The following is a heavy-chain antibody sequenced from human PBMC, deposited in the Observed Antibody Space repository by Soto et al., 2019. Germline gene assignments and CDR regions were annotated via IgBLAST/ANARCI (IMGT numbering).Heavy chain of an antibody. CDR2: ISAYNGNT. J-gene: IGHJ6*02. CDR1: YV. CDR3: AGAGYYYYGMDV. V-gene: IGHV1-18*04. Sequence: YVVSGVRQAPGQGLEWMGWISAYNGNTNYAQKLQGRVTMTTDTSTSTAYMELRSLRSDDTAVYYCAGAGYYYYGMDVWGQGPTVTGSS.